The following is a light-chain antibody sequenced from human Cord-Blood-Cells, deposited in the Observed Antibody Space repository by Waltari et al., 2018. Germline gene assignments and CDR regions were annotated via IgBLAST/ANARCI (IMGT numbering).Light chain of an antibody. CDR1: SRDVGGYNY. CDR2: DVS. V-gene: IGLV2-14*01. CDR3: SSYTSSSTWV. Sequence: QSALTQPASVSGSPGQSITISCTGTSRDVGGYNYVSWYQQHPGKAPKLMIYDVSKRPSGVFKRLAGSRTGTADSLTISGLQAEDEADYYCSSYTSSSTWVFGGVTKLTVL. J-gene: IGLJ3*02.